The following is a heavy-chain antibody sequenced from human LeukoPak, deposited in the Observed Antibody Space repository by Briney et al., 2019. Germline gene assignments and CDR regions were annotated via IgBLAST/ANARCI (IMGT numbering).Heavy chain of an antibody. V-gene: IGHV3-74*01. Sequence: GGSLRLSCAASGFTFSSYWMHWVRQAPGKGLMWVSRVNPQGSETSYADSVKGRFTISRDNAKDALHLQMDNLGAEDTAVYYCARARWSSTGWFLGYWGQGTLVIVSS. D-gene: IGHD6-19*01. CDR1: GFTFSSYW. CDR2: VNPQGSET. J-gene: IGHJ4*02. CDR3: ARARWSSTGWFLGY.